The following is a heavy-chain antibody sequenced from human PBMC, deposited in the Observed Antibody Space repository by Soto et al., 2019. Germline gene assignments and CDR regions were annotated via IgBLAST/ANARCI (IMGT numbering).Heavy chain of an antibody. CDR3: ARDGSGH. J-gene: IGHJ4*02. Sequence: EVQLVESGGGLVQPGGPLSPPVAASGLTVGTNPRTWVRQAPGKGLEWVSVIYTGGGTHYADSVKGRFTISRDNSKNTVNLQMNSLRPEDTAVYYCARDGSGHWGQGTLVTVSS. CDR2: IYTGGGT. V-gene: IGHV3-66*01. CDR1: GLTVGTNP.